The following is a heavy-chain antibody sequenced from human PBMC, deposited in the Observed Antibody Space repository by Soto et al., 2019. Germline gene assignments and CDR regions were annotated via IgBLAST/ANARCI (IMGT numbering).Heavy chain of an antibody. CDR1: GGTFSSYA. D-gene: IGHD2-15*01. Sequence: SVKVSCKASGGTFSSYAISWVRQARGQGLEWMGGIIPIFGTANYAQKFQGRDTITADESTSTAYMELSSLRSEDTAVYYCATDHCSGGSCPDKPYGMEVWGQGTTLTLSS. CDR2: IIPIFGTA. CDR3: ATDHCSGGSCPDKPYGMEV. J-gene: IGHJ6*02. V-gene: IGHV1-69*13.